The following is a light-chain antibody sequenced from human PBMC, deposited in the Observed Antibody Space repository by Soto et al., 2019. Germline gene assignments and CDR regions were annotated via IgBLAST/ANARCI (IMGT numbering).Light chain of an antibody. CDR1: SSDVGSHPL. CDR2: EDT. Sequence: QSALTQPASVSGSPGQSITISCAGTSSDVGSHPLVSWYQQHPGKAPKLMISEDTKRPSGVSNHFSGSKSGNMASLTISGLQAEDEADYYCCAFTSAGTWVFGGGTKLTVL. CDR3: CAFTSAGTWV. J-gene: IGLJ3*02. V-gene: IGLV2-23*01.